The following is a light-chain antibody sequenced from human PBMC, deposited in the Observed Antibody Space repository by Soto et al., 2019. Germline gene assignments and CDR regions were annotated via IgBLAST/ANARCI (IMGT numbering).Light chain of an antibody. V-gene: IGLV1-40*01. CDR2: GNS. CDR1: SSNIGAGYD. Sequence: QSVLTQPPSVSGAPGQRVTISCTGSSSNIGAGYDVHWYQQLPGTAPKLLIYGNSNRPSGVPDRFSGSKSGTSASLAITGLQAEDEADYYCSSYTSRNIHVVFGGGTKLTVL. J-gene: IGLJ2*01. CDR3: SSYTSRNIHVV.